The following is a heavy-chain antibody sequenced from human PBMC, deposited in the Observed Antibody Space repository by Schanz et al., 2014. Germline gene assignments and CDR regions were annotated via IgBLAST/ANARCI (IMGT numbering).Heavy chain of an antibody. D-gene: IGHD5-18*01. CDR1: GFTSSNAW. CDR3: TTGGGRGYSHYFYGMDV. J-gene: IGHJ6*02. V-gene: IGHV3-15*01. CDR2: IKTKTDGGTT. Sequence: EVQLVESGGGLVKPGGSLRLSCAASGFTSSNAWMSWVRQAPGKGLEWVGRIKTKTDGGTTDYAAPVKGRFTISRDDSTNTLYLQMNSLKTEDTAVYYCTTGGGRGYSHYFYGMDVWGQGTTVTVSS.